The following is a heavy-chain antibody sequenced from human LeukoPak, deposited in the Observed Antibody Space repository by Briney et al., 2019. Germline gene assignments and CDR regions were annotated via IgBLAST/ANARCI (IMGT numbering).Heavy chain of an antibody. D-gene: IGHD3-10*01. CDR3: ARALLWFGENWFDP. J-gene: IGHJ5*02. Sequence: SETLSLTCAVYGGSFSGYYWSWIRQPPGKGLELIGEINHSGSTNYNPSLKRRVTISVDTSKNQFSLKLSSVPAEDTAVYYCARALLWFGENWFDPWGQGTLVTVSS. V-gene: IGHV4-34*01. CDR2: INHSGST. CDR1: GGSFSGYY.